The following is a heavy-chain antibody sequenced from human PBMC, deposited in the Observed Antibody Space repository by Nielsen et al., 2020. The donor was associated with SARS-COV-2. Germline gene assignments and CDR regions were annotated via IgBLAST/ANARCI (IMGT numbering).Heavy chain of an antibody. CDR3: ARSDIVATIAGFDY. V-gene: IGHV4-31*03. Sequence: SETLSLTCTVSGGSISSGGYYWSWIRQHPGKGLEWIGYIYYSGSTYYNPSLKRRVTISVDTSKNQFSLKLSSVTAADTAVYYCARSDIVATIAGFDYWGQGTLVTVSS. CDR1: GGSISSGGYY. J-gene: IGHJ4*02. CDR2: IYYSGST. D-gene: IGHD5-12*01.